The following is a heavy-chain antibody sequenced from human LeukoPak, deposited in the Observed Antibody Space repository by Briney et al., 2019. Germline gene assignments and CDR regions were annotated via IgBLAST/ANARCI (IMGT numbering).Heavy chain of an antibody. V-gene: IGHV3-33*01. Sequence: PPGRSLRLSCAASGFNFSIYGMHWVRQAPGKGLEWVAVIWYDGSDKYYADSVKGRFTISRDNSQNTPCLQMNSLRAEDTAVYYCARGDPNDYWGQGTLVTVSS. D-gene: IGHD2-21*02. CDR1: GFNFSIYG. CDR3: ARGDPNDY. J-gene: IGHJ4*02. CDR2: IWYDGSDK.